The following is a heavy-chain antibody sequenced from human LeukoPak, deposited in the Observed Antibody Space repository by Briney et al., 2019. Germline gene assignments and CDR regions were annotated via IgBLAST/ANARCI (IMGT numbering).Heavy chain of an antibody. Sequence: SETLSLTCAVSGGSISSSNWWSWVRQPPGKGLEWIGEIYHSGSTNYNPSLKSRVTISVDKSKNQFSLKLSSVTAADTAVYYCARSDSSGWYIEAFDIWGQGTMVTVSS. D-gene: IGHD6-19*01. CDR3: ARSDSSGWYIEAFDI. V-gene: IGHV4-4*02. CDR1: GGSISSSNW. CDR2: IYHSGST. J-gene: IGHJ3*02.